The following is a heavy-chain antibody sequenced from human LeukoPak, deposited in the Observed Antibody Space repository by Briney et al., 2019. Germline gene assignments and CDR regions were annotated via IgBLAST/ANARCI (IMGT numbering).Heavy chain of an antibody. Sequence: GGSLRLSCAASGFTFSSYAMHWVRQAPGKGLEWVAVISYDGSNKYYADSVKGRFTISRDNSKNTLYLQMNSLRAEDTAVYYCARELGYCSGGSCPSRYNWFDPWGQGTLVTVSS. CDR1: GFTFSSYA. D-gene: IGHD2-15*01. CDR3: ARELGYCSGGSCPSRYNWFDP. CDR2: ISYDGSNK. V-gene: IGHV3-30*04. J-gene: IGHJ5*02.